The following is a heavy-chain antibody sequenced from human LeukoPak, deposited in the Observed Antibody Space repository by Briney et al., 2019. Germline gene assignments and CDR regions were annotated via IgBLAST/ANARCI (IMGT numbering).Heavy chain of an antibody. D-gene: IGHD3-22*01. Sequence: SETLSLTCTVSVGSISSYYWSWIRQPPEKGLEWIGYIYYSGSTNYNPSLKSRVTISVDTSKNQFSLKLSSVTAADTAVYYCAIGGAYYYDSSAYAFDIWGQGTMVTVSS. CDR1: VGSISSYY. CDR3: AIGGAYYYDSSAYAFDI. CDR2: IYYSGST. J-gene: IGHJ3*02. V-gene: IGHV4-59*01.